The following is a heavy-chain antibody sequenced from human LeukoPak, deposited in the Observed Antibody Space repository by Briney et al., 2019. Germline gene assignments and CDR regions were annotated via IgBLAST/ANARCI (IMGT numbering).Heavy chain of an antibody. D-gene: IGHD6-19*01. V-gene: IGHV4-39*07. J-gene: IGHJ4*02. CDR1: GGSISSSSYY. Sequence: SETLSLTCTVSGGSISSSSYYWGWIRQPPGKGLEWIGRIYTNWTTYYSPSLKSRVTMSVDTSKNQFSLKLSSVTAADTAVYYCAREQWLAFDYWGQGTLVTVSS. CDR3: AREQWLAFDY. CDR2: IYTNWTT.